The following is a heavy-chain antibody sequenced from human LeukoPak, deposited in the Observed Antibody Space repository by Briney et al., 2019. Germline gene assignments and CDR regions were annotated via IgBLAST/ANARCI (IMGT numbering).Heavy chain of an antibody. CDR2: INPNSGGT. CDR3: ATDAGQQLVRYTLDY. CDR1: GYTFTGYY. V-gene: IGHV1-2*02. Sequence: ASVKVSCKASGYTFTGYYMHWVRQAPGRGLEWMGWINPNSGGTNYAQKFQGRVTMTRDTSISTAYMELSRLRSDDTAVYYCATDAGQQLVRYTLDYWGQGTLVTVSS. J-gene: IGHJ4*02. D-gene: IGHD6-13*01.